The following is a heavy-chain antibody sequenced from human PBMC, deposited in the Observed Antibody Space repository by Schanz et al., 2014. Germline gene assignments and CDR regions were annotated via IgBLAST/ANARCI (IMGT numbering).Heavy chain of an antibody. D-gene: IGHD6-13*01. CDR3: AASSSWHPSTDY. Sequence: QVQLVESGGGVVQPGRSLRLSCVASGFTFSSYDVFWVRQAPGKGLEWVAVIWYDGSNKYYADSVKGRFTISRDNSKNTLFLQMNSLRVEDTAVYYCAASSSWHPSTDYWGQGTLVTGSS. J-gene: IGHJ4*02. V-gene: IGHV3-33*01. CDR2: IWYDGSNK. CDR1: GFTFSSYD.